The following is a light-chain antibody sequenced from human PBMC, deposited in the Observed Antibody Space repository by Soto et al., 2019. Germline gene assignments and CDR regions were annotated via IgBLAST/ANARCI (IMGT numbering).Light chain of an antibody. CDR3: SSYAGTHIV. J-gene: IGLJ1*01. Sequence: QSVLTQPPSPSGSPGQSVAISCTGTSSDVGGYNYVSWYQQLPGKAPKLMIYDVSKRPSGVPDRFSGSKSGNSASLTVSGLQAADEADYYCSSYAGTHIVFGTGTKVTVL. CDR2: DVS. CDR1: SSDVGGYNY. V-gene: IGLV2-8*01.